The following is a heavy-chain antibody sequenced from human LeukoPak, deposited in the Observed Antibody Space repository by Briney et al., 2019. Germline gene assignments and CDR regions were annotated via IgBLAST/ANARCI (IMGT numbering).Heavy chain of an antibody. CDR2: IYYSGST. CDR1: GGSISTYY. CDR3: ARDYGDYYFDY. Sequence: SETLSLTCTVSGGSISTYYWSWIRQPPGKGLEWIGFIYYSGSTNQNPPLRSRVTISVDTSKNQFSLKLNSVTAADTAVYYCARDYGDYYFDYWGQGTLVTVSS. V-gene: IGHV4-59*01. J-gene: IGHJ4*02. D-gene: IGHD4-17*01.